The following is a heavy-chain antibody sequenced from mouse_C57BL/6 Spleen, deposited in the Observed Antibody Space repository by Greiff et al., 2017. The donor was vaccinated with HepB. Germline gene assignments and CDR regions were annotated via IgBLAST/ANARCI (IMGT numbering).Heavy chain of an antibody. J-gene: IGHJ4*01. Sequence: VQLKESGGGLVQPGGSLKLSCAASGFTFSDYYMCWVRQTPEKRLEWVAYISNGGGSTYYPDTVKGRFTISRDNAKNTLYLQMSRLKSEDTAMYYCARQGATVVATDAMDYWGQGTSVTVSS. CDR3: ARQGATVVATDAMDY. CDR2: ISNGGGST. CDR1: GFTFSDYY. D-gene: IGHD1-1*01. V-gene: IGHV5-12*01.